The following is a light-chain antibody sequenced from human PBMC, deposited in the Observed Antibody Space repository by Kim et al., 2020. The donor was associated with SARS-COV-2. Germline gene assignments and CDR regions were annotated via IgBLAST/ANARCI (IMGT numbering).Light chain of an antibody. CDR2: GAS. CDR1: QSVSSN. J-gene: IGKJ4*01. V-gene: IGKV3-15*01. Sequence: EIVMTQSPATLSVSPGERATLSCRASQSVSSNLAWYQQKPGQAPRLLIYGASTRATGIPARFSGSGSGTEFTITISSLQSEDFAVYYCQQYNNWPHLTFGGGTKVDIK. CDR3: QQYNNWPHLT.